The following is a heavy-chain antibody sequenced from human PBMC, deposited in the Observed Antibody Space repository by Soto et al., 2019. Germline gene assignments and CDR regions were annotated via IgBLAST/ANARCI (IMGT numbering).Heavy chain of an antibody. V-gene: IGHV1-46*01. J-gene: IGHJ3*02. CDR3: ARGRLIAVAGNDAFDI. D-gene: IGHD6-19*01. CDR1: GYTFTSYY. CDR2: INPSGGST. Sequence: QVQLVQSGAEVKKPGASVKVSCKASGYTFTSYYMHWVRQAPGQGLEWMGIINPSGGSTSYAQKLQGRVTMTRDKSTSTVYMELSSLRSEDTAVYYCARGRLIAVAGNDAFDIWGQGTMVTVSS.